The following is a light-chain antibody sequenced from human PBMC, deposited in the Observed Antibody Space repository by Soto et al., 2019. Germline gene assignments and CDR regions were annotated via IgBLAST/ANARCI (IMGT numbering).Light chain of an antibody. J-gene: IGKJ5*01. CDR3: QQYGGSPPIT. CDR1: QSVSSSY. CDR2: GAS. V-gene: IGKV3-20*01. Sequence: EFVLTQSPGTLSLSPGERATLSCRASQSVSSSYLAWYQQKPGQAPRLLIYGASSRATGIPDRFSGSGSGTDFTLTISRLEPEDFAVYYCQQYGGSPPITFGQGTRLEIK.